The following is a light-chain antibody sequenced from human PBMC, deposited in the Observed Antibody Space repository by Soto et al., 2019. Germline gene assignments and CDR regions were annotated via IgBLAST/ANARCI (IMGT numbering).Light chain of an antibody. CDR3: QSYDSSLSGSDNYV. CDR1: SSNIGAGYD. J-gene: IGLJ1*01. Sequence: QSVLTQPPSVSGAPGQRVTISCTGSSSNIGAGYDVHWYQQLPGTAPKLLIYGNSNRPSGVPDRFSGSKSGTSASLAITGLRAEDEADYSCQSYDSSLSGSDNYVFGTGTKLTVL. CDR2: GNS. V-gene: IGLV1-40*01.